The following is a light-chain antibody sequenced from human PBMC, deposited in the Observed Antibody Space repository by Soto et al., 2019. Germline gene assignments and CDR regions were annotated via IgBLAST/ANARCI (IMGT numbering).Light chain of an antibody. CDR3: SSYKSSSTYV. Sequence: QSVLTQPASVSGSPGQSITISCTGTSSDVGGYNYVSWYQQHPGKAPKLMIYAVSNRPSGVSNRFSGSKSGNTASLTISGLQAEDEAAYYCSSYKSSSTYVFGTGTKVTVL. J-gene: IGLJ1*01. CDR1: SSDVGGYNY. V-gene: IGLV2-14*01. CDR2: AVS.